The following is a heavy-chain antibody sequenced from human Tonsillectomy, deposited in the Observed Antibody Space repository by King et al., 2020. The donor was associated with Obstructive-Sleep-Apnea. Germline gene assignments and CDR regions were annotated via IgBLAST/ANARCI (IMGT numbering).Heavy chain of an antibody. V-gene: IGHV4-30-4*07. J-gene: IGHJ4*02. CDR2: IYYSGST. CDR3: ARGGDYGDYRTAVGADY. CDR1: GGSISSGAYS. D-gene: IGHD4-17*01. Sequence: QVQLQESGPGLVKPSQTLSLTCAVSGGSISSGAYSWSWIRQPPGKGLEWIGYIYYSGSTYYNPSLKSRVTISVDTSKNQFSLKLSSLTAADTAVYYCARGGDYGDYRTAVGADYWGQGTLVTVSS.